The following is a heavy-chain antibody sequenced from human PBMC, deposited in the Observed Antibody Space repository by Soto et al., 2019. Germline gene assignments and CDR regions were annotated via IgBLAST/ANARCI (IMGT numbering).Heavy chain of an antibody. J-gene: IGHJ6*03. CDR3: ARESGGYYMDV. D-gene: IGHD2-15*01. CDR1: GFTFSSYS. V-gene: IGHV3-21*01. Sequence: GESLKISCAASGFTFSSYSMNWVRQAPGKGLEWVSSISSSSSYIYYADSVKGRFTISRDNAENSLYLQMNSLRAEDTAVYYCARESGGYYMDVWGKGTTVTVSS. CDR2: ISSSSSYI.